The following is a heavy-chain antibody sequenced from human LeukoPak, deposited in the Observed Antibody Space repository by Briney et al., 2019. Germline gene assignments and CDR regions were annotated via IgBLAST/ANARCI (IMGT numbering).Heavy chain of an antibody. V-gene: IGHV3-33*01. Sequence: PGGSLRLSCAASGFTFSSYGMHWVRQAPGKGLEWVAVILSDGSKEFYTDSVKGRITISRDNAKNSLYLQMNSLRAEDTAVYYCAREPIPIPGYYYYYYMDVWGKGTTVTVSS. CDR3: AREPIPIPGYYYYYYMDV. CDR1: GFTFSSYG. CDR2: ILSDGSKE. J-gene: IGHJ6*03.